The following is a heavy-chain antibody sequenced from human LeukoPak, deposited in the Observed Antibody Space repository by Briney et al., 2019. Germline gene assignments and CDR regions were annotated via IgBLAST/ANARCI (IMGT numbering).Heavy chain of an antibody. V-gene: IGHV3-43*01. CDR1: GFTFDDYT. CDR3: VRDVGYYHMDI. J-gene: IGHJ6*03. D-gene: IGHD2-15*01. CDR2: ISWDGGST. Sequence: GGSLRLSCAASGFTFDDYTMHWVRQAPGKGLEWVSLISWDGGSTYYADSVKGRFTISRDNSKNTLYLQMNSLRAEDTAVYYCVRDVGYYHMDIWGDGTTVTVSS.